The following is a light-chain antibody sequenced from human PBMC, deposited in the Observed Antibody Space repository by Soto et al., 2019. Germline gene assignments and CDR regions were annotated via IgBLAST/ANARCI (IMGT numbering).Light chain of an antibody. J-gene: IGKJ1*01. CDR1: QSVSTF. V-gene: IGKV3-11*01. Sequence: EIVLTQSPATLSLSPGERATLSCRASQSVSTFLAWYQHKPGQAPRLLIYDASNRATGIPDRFRGSGSGTDFTLTISSLEPEDFALYCQQYGSSGTFGQGTKVDIK. CDR3: QQYGSSGT. CDR2: DAS.